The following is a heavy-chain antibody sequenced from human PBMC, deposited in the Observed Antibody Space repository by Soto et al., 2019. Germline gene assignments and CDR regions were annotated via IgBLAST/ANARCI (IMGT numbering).Heavy chain of an antibody. D-gene: IGHD1-26*01. Sequence: SETLSLTCTVSCGSISSGGYYWSWIRQHPGKGLEWIGYIYYSGSTYYNPSLKSRVTISVDTSKNQFSLKLSSVTAADTAVYYCARATYSGSYYLVNWGQGTLVTVSS. V-gene: IGHV4-31*03. CDR3: ARATYSGSYYLVN. CDR1: CGSISSGGYY. J-gene: IGHJ4*02. CDR2: IYYSGST.